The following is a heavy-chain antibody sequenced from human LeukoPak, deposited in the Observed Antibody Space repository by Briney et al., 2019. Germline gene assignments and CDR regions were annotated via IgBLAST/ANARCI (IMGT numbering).Heavy chain of an antibody. Sequence: SETLSLTCTVSGGSISSSSDYWGWIRQPPGKGLEWIGSIYYSGSTYYNPSLKSRVTISVDTSKNQFSLKLSSVTAADTAVYYCARDPEDYGDYPEAFDIWGQGTMATVSS. V-gene: IGHV4-39*07. J-gene: IGHJ3*02. CDR3: ARDPEDYGDYPEAFDI. CDR1: GGSISSSSDY. CDR2: IYYSGST. D-gene: IGHD4-17*01.